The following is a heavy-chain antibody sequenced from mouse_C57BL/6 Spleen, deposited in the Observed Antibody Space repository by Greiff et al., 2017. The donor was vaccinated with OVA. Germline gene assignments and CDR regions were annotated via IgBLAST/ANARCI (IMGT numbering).Heavy chain of an antibody. D-gene: IGHD1-1*01. J-gene: IGHJ4*01. CDR1: GFTFSDYG. CDR3: ARREAVVAPYAMDY. CDR2: ISSGSSTI. Sequence: DVKLVESGGGLVKPGGSLKLSCAASGFTFSDYGMHWVRQAPEKGLEWVAYISSGSSTIYYADTVKGRFTISRDNAKNTLFLQMTSLRSEDTAMYYCARREAVVAPYAMDYWGQGTSVTVSS. V-gene: IGHV5-17*01.